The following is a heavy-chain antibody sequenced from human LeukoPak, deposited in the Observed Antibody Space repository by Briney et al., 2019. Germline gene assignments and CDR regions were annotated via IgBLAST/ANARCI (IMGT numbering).Heavy chain of an antibody. CDR1: GGSFSGYY. D-gene: IGHD3-10*01. CDR3: ARVVSHGSGSYLEDH. V-gene: IGHV4-34*09. J-gene: IGHJ4*02. CDR2: MYSSGST. Sequence: SETLSLTCAVYGGSFSGYYWSWIRQHPERGLEWIGHMYSSGSTNYNPSLKSRVTMSVDTSKNQFSLKVNSVTAADTAVYYCARVVSHGSGSYLEDHWGQGTLVTVSP.